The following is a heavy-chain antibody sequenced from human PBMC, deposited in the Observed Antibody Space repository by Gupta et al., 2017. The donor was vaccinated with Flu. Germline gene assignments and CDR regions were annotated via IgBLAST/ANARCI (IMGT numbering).Heavy chain of an antibody. J-gene: IGHJ3*02. CDR2: ISGSGGST. Sequence: EVQLLESGGGLVQPGGSLRLSCAASGFTFSSYAMSWVRQAPGKGLEWVSAISGSGGSTYYADSVKGRVTISRDNSKNTLYLQMNSLRAEDTAVYYCAKDITIFGVVTLDAFDIWGQGTMVTVSS. D-gene: IGHD3-3*01. CDR1: GFTFSSYA. V-gene: IGHV3-23*01. CDR3: AKDITIFGVVTLDAFDI.